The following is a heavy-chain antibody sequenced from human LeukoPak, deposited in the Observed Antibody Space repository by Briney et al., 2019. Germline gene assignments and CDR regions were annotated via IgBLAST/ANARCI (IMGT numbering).Heavy chain of an antibody. J-gene: IGHJ5*02. D-gene: IGHD4-17*01. Sequence: GGSLRLSCAASGFTFSSYGMHWVRQAPGKGVGWVAFIRYDGSNKYYADSVKGRFPSSRDSSKNTLYLQMTRLSAEDTALYNFARKGNDSSDRHWFHPWGQGTLVTVSS. CDR1: GFTFSSYG. CDR2: IRYDGSNK. CDR3: ARKGNDSSDRHWFHP. V-gene: IGHV3-30*02.